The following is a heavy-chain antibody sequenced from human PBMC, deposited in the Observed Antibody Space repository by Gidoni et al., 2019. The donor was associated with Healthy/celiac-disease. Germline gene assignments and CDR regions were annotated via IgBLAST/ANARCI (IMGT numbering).Heavy chain of an antibody. CDR3: AISGVGYCSSTSCYTDYYYYYGMDV. D-gene: IGHD2-2*02. CDR2: ITPVNGNT. J-gene: IGHJ6*02. CDR1: GYTFTYRY. V-gene: IGHV1-45*02. Sequence: QIQLMQSGAEVTKTASSVKVSCKPSGYTFTYRYMHSVRPAPGQALEWMGWITPVNGNTNYAQKFQDRGTITRDRSMSTAYRELSSLRSEDTAMYDCAISGVGYCSSTSCYTDYYYYYGMDVWGQGTTVTVSS.